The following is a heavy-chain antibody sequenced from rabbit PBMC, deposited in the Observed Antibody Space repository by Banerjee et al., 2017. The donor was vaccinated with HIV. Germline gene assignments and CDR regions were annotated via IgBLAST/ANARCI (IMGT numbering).Heavy chain of an antibody. CDR3: ARDLAGVIGWNFGL. V-gene: IGHV1S45*01. Sequence: QEQLMESGGDLVQPEGSLTLTCTASGFSFTTSYWICWVRQAPGKGLEWIGTIYAGGSGSTDYASWAKGRFTISKTSSTTVTLQMTSLTAADTATYFCARDLAGVIGWNFGLWGPGTLVTVS. CDR1: GFSFTTSYW. D-gene: IGHD4-1*01. CDR2: IYAGGSGST. J-gene: IGHJ4*01.